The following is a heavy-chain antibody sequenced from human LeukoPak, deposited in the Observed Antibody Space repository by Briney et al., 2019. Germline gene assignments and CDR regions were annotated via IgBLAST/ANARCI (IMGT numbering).Heavy chain of an antibody. CDR2: INNSSTYT. V-gene: IGHV3-11*06. CDR3: VRDPPSSGWSFDY. Sequence: GGSSRLSCAASGFTFSDYYMSWIRQAPGKGLEWVSYINNSSTYTKYADSVEGRFTISRDNAKNSLYLQMNSLRVEDTAVYYCVRDPPSSGWSFDYWAQGPGHSVSS. D-gene: IGHD6-19*01. J-gene: IGHJ4*02. CDR1: GFTFSDYY.